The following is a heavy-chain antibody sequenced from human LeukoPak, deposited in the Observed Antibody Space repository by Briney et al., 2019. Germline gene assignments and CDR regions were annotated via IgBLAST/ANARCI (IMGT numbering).Heavy chain of an antibody. D-gene: IGHD4-17*01. J-gene: IGHJ4*02. CDR3: AKDIDYGDYYAYFDY. Sequence: GGSLRLSCAASGFTFSSYAMSWVRQAPGKGLEWVSAISGSGGSTYYADSVKGRFTISRDNSKNTLYLHMNSLRAEDTAVYYCAKDIDYGDYYAYFDYWGQGTLVTVSS. V-gene: IGHV3-23*01. CDR1: GFTFSSYA. CDR2: ISGSGGST.